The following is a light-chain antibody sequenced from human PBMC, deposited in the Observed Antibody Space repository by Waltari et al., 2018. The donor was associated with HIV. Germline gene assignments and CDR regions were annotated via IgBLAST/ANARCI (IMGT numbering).Light chain of an antibody. CDR3: QSADSSGTYKV. Sequence: YELTQPPSVSVSPGQTARITCSGDALPTQYTDWYQQKSGQAPVVVIYKDAERPSGIPERFSGSSSGTTVTLTISGVQAEDEADYYCQSADSSGTYKVFGGGTKLTVL. V-gene: IGLV3-25*03. CDR1: ALPTQY. J-gene: IGLJ3*02. CDR2: KDA.